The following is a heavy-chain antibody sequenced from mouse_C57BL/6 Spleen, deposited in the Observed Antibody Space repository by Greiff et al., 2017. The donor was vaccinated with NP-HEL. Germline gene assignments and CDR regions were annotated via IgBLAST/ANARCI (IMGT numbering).Heavy chain of an antibody. D-gene: IGHD2-3*01. V-gene: IGHV1-55*01. CDR1: GYTFTSYW. CDR3: ASWDGYYEGDYFDY. Sequence: VQLQQPGAELVKPGASVKMSCKASGYTFTSYWITWVKQRPGQGLEWIGDIYPGSGSTNYNEKFKSKATLTVDTSSSTAYMQLSSLTSEDSAVYYCASWDGYYEGDYFDYWGQGTTLTVSS. J-gene: IGHJ2*01. CDR2: IYPGSGST.